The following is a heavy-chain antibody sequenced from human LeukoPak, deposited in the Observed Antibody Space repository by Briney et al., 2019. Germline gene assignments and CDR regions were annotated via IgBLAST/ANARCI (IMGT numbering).Heavy chain of an antibody. CDR2: ISWNSGTI. D-gene: IGHD3-10*01. J-gene: IGHJ4*02. Sequence: GGSLRLSCAASGFTFDDYAMHWVRQAPGKGLEWVSGISWNSGTIGYADSVKGRFTISRDNAKNSLYLQMNSLRAEDTALYYCAKDVFTMVRGVLEYWGQGTLVTVSS. CDR3: AKDVFTMVRGVLEY. CDR1: GFTFDDYA. V-gene: IGHV3-9*01.